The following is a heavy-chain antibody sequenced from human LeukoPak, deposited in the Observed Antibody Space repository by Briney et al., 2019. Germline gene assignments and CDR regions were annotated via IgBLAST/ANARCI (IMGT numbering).Heavy chain of an antibody. CDR1: GYTFTGYY. D-gene: IGHD4-17*01. V-gene: IGHV1-2*02. Sequence: ASVKVSCKASGYTFTGYYMHWVRQAPGQGLEWMGWINPNSGGTNYAQKFQGRVTMTRDTSISTAYVELSRLRSDDTAVYYCARVTTVTRPLDYWGQGTLVTVSS. CDR2: INPNSGGT. CDR3: ARVTTVTRPLDY. J-gene: IGHJ4*02.